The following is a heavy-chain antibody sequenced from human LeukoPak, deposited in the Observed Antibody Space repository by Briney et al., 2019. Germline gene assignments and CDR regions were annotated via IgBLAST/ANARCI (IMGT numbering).Heavy chain of an antibody. CDR1: GFTFSSYA. CDR2: ISYDGSNK. V-gene: IGHV3-30-3*01. CDR3: ARRYFDY. J-gene: IGHJ4*02. Sequence: PGRSLRLSCAASGFTFSSYAMRWVRQAPGKGLEWVAVISYDGSNKYYADSVKGRFTISRDNSKNTLYLQMNSLRAEDTAVYYCARRYFDYWGQGTLVTVSS.